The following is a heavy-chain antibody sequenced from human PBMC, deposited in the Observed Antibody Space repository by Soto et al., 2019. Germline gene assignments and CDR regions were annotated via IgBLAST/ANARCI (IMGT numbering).Heavy chain of an antibody. CDR1: GFTFSSYD. V-gene: IGHV3-13*01. Sequence: GGSLRLSCAASGFTFSSYDMHWVRQATGKGLEWVSAIGIAGETYYPGSVKGRFTISRENAKNSLYLQMNSLRAGDTAVYYCARGGGSSGYYYYYYMDVWGKGTTVTVSS. CDR3: ARGGGSSGYYYYYYMDV. CDR2: IGIAGET. J-gene: IGHJ6*03. D-gene: IGHD6-13*01.